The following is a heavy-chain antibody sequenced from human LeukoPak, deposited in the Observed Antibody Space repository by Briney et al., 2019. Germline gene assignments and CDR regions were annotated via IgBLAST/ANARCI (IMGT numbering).Heavy chain of an antibody. CDR2: IYHSGST. J-gene: IGHJ3*01. D-gene: IGHD3-10*01. CDR3: ARMPTMETFHV. V-gene: IGHV4-38-2*01. CDR1: GSSIGSGYY. Sequence: SETLSLTSAVSGSSIGSGYYWGWIRQPPGKGLEWIGSIYHSGSTYYNPSLKSRVTISVDTSKNQFSLKLTSVTAADTAVYYCARMPTMETFHVWGQGTMVTVSS.